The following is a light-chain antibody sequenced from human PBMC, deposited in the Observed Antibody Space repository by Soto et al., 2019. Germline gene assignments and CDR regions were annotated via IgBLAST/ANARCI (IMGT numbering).Light chain of an antibody. Sequence: DIQMTQSPSSLSASVGDRDTFTCRAIHTISTYLNLYQQKPGKAPKLLIYAEASLQNGVPTRFSGSGSGTDSTLTINSLQPEDFATYYCQQSYSTPQLTFGGGTKVEV. CDR3: QQSYSTPQLT. V-gene: IGKV1-39*01. CDR2: AEA. CDR1: HTISTY. J-gene: IGKJ4*01.